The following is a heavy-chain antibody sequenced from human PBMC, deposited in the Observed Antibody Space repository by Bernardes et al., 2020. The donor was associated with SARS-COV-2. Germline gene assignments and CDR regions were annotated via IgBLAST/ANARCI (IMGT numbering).Heavy chain of an antibody. J-gene: IGHJ6*03. CDR3: AKDRTNRVPNYYYYYMDV. D-gene: IGHD1-1*01. Sequence: GGSLRLSCEGSEFIFSSYAMTWVRQAPGKGLEWVSVIRGSGDSTYYADSVKGRFTISRDNSKNTLYLQMNNLRADDTAVYYCAKDRTNRVPNYYYYYMDVWGKGTTVTVSS. CDR1: EFIFSSYA. CDR2: IRGSGDST. V-gene: IGHV3-23*01.